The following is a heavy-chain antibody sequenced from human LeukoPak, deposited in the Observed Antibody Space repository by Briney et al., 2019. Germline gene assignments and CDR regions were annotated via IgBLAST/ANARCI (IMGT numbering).Heavy chain of an antibody. J-gene: IGHJ6*02. CDR1: GFTFSSYG. CDR2: IRYDGSNK. Sequence: PGGSLRLSCAASGFTFSSYGMHWLRQAPGKGREWVAFIRYDGSNKYYTDSVKGRFTISRDNSKNTLYLQMNSLRAEDTAVYYCAKDLYCSGGSCYPYGMDVWGQGTTVTVSS. D-gene: IGHD2-15*01. V-gene: IGHV3-30*02. CDR3: AKDLYCSGGSCYPYGMDV.